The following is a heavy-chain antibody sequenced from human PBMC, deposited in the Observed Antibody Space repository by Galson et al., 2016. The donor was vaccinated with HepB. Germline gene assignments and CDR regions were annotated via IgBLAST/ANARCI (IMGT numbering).Heavy chain of an antibody. CDR3: ARPTPYYYDSSGYSDAFHV. J-gene: IGHJ3*01. D-gene: IGHD3-22*01. CDR1: GFTFNIYA. Sequence: SLRLSCAASGFTFNIYAMHWVRQAPGKGLEWVALISSDENNKFYVDSVKGLFTISRDNSQSTLFLQMNSLTLEDTAVYYCARPTPYYYDSSGYSDAFHVWGQGTMVTVSS. V-gene: IGHV3-30-3*01. CDR2: ISSDENNK.